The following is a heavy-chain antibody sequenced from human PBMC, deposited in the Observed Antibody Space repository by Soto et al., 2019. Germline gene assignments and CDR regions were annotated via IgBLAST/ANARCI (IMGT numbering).Heavy chain of an antibody. V-gene: IGHV1-69*06. D-gene: IGHD3-22*01. CDR3: ARGHNYDRSGYYRLDV. CDR1: GGTFNSYT. J-gene: IGHJ6*02. CDR2: IIPISGTT. Sequence: QVQLLQSGAEMKKPGSSMKVSCKASGGTFNSYTINWVRQAPGQGLEWMGGIIPISGTTNYGQKFQGRVTITADKSTNTGYMEVSSLRSEDTAVYYCARGHNYDRSGYYRLDVWAQGTTVIVSS.